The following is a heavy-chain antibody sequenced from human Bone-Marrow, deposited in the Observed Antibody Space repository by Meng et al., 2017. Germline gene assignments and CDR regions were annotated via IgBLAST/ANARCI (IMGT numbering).Heavy chain of an antibody. V-gene: IGHV3-48*03. CDR1: GFTFSSYE. J-gene: IGHJ3*01. CDR3: TRVPNIFIIVWANDAFDF. CDR2: ISSSGSTI. D-gene: IGHD3-10*01. Sequence: GESLKISCAASGFTFSSYEMNWVRQAPGKGLEWVSYISSSGSTIYYADSVKGRFTISRDNAKNSLYLQMNSLRAEDTAVYCFTRVPNIFIIVWANDAFDFWDQGTMVTVSS.